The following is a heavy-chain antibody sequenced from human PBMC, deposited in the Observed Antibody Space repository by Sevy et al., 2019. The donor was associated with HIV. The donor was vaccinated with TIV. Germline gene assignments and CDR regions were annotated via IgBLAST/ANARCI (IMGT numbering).Heavy chain of an antibody. V-gene: IGHV3-23*01. D-gene: IGHD2-2*01. Sequence: GSLRLSCAASGFTFSSYAMSWVRQAPGKGLEWVSAISGNGGSTYYADSVKGRFTISRDNSKNTLYLQMNSLRAEDTAVYYCAKHCSSTNCYLVPDDAFHIWGQGTMVTVSS. CDR3: AKHCSSTNCYLVPDDAFHI. CDR2: ISGNGGST. J-gene: IGHJ3*02. CDR1: GFTFSSYA.